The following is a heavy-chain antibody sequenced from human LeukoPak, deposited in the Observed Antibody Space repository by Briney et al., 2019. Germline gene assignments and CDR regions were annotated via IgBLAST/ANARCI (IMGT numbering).Heavy chain of an antibody. D-gene: IGHD4-17*01. Sequence: SETLSLTCTVSGGSVSSGSYHWSWIRQPPGKGLEWIGYIYYSGSTNYNPSLKSRVTISVDTSKNQFSLKLSSVTAADTAVYYCARFPHYGDYVDLGMDVWGQGTTVTVSS. CDR2: IYYSGST. CDR3: ARFPHYGDYVDLGMDV. J-gene: IGHJ6*02. CDR1: GGSVSSGSYH. V-gene: IGHV4-61*01.